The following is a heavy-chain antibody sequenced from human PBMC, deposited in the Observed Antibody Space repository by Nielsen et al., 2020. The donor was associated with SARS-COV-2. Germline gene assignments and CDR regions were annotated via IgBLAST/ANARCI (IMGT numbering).Heavy chain of an antibody. Sequence: GESLKISCAASGFIFSNYNMNWVRQAPGKGLEWVSVISSSKGYIYYADSVKGRFTISRDNAKDSLYLQMNSLRAEDTAVYYCASGVPLPPYVGLDVWGQGTTVTVSS. V-gene: IGHV3-21*01. D-gene: IGHD3-10*01. J-gene: IGHJ6*02. CDR3: ASGVPLPPYVGLDV. CDR1: GFIFSNYN. CDR2: ISSSKGYI.